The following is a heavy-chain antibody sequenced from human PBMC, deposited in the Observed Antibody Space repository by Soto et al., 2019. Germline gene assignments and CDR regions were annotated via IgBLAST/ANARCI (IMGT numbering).Heavy chain of an antibody. D-gene: IGHD3-22*01. CDR3: AINSNYDSSGYYFVGAFDI. J-gene: IGHJ3*02. CDR2: ISGSGGST. V-gene: IGHV3-23*01. Sequence: GGSLRLSCAASGFTFSSYAMSWVRQAPGKGLEWVSAISGSGGSTYYADSVKGRFTISRDNSKNTLYLQMNSLRAEDTAVYYCAINSNYDSSGYYFVGAFDIWGQGTMVTVSS. CDR1: GFTFSSYA.